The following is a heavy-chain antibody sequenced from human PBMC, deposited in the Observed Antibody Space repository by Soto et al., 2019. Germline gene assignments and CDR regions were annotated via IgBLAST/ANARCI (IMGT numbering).Heavy chain of an antibody. CDR1: GFTFGYYA. J-gene: IGHJ6*02. CDR2: IRSKAYGGTT. Sequence: GGSLRLSCRASGFTFGYYAMSWVRQAPGKGLEWVAFIRSKAYGGTTEYAASVKGRFTISRDDSKSIAYLQMNSLKTEDTAVYYCTRDGPEYYDFWSERLHLGSGYYYYGMDVRGQGTTVTVS. CDR3: TRDGPEYYDFWSERLHLGSGYYYYGMDV. V-gene: IGHV3-49*04. D-gene: IGHD3-3*01.